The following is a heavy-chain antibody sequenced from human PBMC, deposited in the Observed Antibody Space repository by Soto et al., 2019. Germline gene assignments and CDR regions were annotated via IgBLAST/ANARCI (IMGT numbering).Heavy chain of an antibody. CDR3: ARVKEGYYDFWSGYYIAPSEDYYYGMDV. CDR2: IFSNDEK. V-gene: IGHV2-26*01. J-gene: IGHJ6*02. CDR1: GFSLSNARMG. Sequence: QVTLKESGPVLVKPTETLTLTCTVSGFSLSNARMGVSWIRQPPGKALEWLAHIFSNDEKSYSTSLKSRLTISKDTSKSQVGLNMTNMDPVDTATYYRARVKEGYYDFWSGYYIAPSEDYYYGMDVWGQGTTVTVSS. D-gene: IGHD3-3*01.